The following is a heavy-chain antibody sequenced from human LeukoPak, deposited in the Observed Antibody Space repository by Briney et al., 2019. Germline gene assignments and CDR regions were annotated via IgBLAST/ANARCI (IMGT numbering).Heavy chain of an antibody. CDR1: GGSISSSSYY. Sequence: SETLSLTCTVSGGSISSSSYYWSWIRQPPGKGLEWIGYIYYSGSTYYNPSLKSRVTISVDTSKNQFSLKLSSVTAADTAVYYCARTVPIPMRYYFDYWGQGTLVTVSS. V-gene: IGHV4-30-4*08. J-gene: IGHJ4*02. CDR2: IYYSGST. D-gene: IGHD2-2*01. CDR3: ARTVPIPMRYYFDY.